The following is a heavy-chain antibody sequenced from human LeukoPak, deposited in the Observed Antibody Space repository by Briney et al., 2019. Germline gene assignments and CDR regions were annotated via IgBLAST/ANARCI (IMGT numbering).Heavy chain of an antibody. D-gene: IGHD5-12*01. CDR1: GGSFSGYY. J-gene: IGHJ4*02. Sequence: PSETLSLTCAVYGGSFSGYYWSWIRQPPGKGLEWFGEINHSGSTNYNPSLKSRVTISVDTSRNQISLKWSSVTAADTAVYYCARGHGSRGSEGILDYWGQGTLVTVSS. V-gene: IGHV4-34*01. CDR3: ARGHGSRGSEGILDY. CDR2: INHSGST.